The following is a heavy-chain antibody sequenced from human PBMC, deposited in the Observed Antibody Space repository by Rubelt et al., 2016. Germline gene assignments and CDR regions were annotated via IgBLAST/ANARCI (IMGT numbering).Heavy chain of an antibody. J-gene: IGHJ4*02. CDR2: FDPEDGET. CDR3: ARVGALAARKIYYFDY. CDR1: GYTLTELS. D-gene: IGHD6-6*01. Sequence: QVQLVQSGAEVKKPGASVKVSCKVSGYTLTELSMHWVRQAPGKGLEWLGGFDPEDGETIYAPKFQGRVTITEDTSTDTAYMELSSLGSDDTAVYYWARVGALAARKIYYFDYWGQGTLVTVSS. V-gene: IGHV1-24*01.